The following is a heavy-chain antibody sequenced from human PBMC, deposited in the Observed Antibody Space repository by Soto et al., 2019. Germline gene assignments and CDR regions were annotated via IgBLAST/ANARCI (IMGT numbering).Heavy chain of an antibody. Sequence: PGGSLRLSCAASGLTLSDQYMDWVRQAPGKGLEWVSAISHDGVRAYYADSVKGRFTISRDNSKNTLSLQMNSLRAEDTAVYYCAKDSCRSSGWYYFDHWGQGTLVTVSS. D-gene: IGHD6-19*01. V-gene: IGHV3-23*01. CDR2: ISHDGVRA. J-gene: IGHJ4*02. CDR3: AKDSCRSSGWYYFDH. CDR1: GLTLSDQY.